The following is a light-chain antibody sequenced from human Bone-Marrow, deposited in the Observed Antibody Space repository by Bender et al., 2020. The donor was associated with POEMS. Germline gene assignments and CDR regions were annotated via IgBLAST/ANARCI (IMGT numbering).Light chain of an antibody. V-gene: IGLV2-23*01. J-gene: IGLJ1*01. Sequence: QSALTQPASVSGSPGQSITISCTGISSDVGSYKFVSWYQQHPGKAPKLIIYDDSKRPSGVSNRFSGSKSGTTASLTISGLQPEDEADYYCWSHAGSYVFGMGTKVTVL. CDR1: SSDVGSYKF. CDR3: WSHAGSYV. CDR2: DDS.